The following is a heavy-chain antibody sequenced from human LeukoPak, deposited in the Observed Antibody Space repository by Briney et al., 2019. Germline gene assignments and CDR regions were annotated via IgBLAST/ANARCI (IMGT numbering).Heavy chain of an antibody. J-gene: IGHJ4*02. V-gene: IGHV3-21*01. CDR2: ISSSSIYI. D-gene: IGHD3-22*01. Sequence: WGSLRLSCAASGFTFGRYSMIWVRQAPGKGLEWVSSISSSSIYIYYADSVKGRFTISRDNAKNSLYLQMNSLRAEDTAVYYCASSRYDSSGYYGIIGYWGQGTLVTLSS. CDR1: GFTFGRYS. CDR3: ASSRYDSSGYYGIIGY.